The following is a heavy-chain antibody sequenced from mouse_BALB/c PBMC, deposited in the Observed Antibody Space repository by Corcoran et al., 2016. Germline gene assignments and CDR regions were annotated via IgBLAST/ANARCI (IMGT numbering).Heavy chain of an antibody. J-gene: IGHJ4*01. CDR2: ISYDGSN. D-gene: IGHD1-1*01. V-gene: IGHV3-6*02. CDR1: GYSITSGYY. CDR3: ARVFYYYGSSYAMDY. Sequence: VQLQESGPGLVKPSQSLSLTCSVTGYSITSGYYWNWIRQFPGNKLEWMGYISYDGSNNYNPSLKNRISITRDTSKNQFFLKLNSVTTEDTATYYCARVFYYYGSSYAMDYWGQGTSVTVSS.